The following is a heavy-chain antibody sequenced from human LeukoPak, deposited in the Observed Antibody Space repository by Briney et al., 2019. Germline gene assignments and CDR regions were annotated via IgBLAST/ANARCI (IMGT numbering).Heavy chain of an antibody. CDR3: AREDCSSTSCYFTI. CDR2: IYYSGST. CDR1: GGSIGSGGYY. Sequence: SETLSLTCTVSGGSIGSGGYYWSWIRQHPGKGLEWIGYIYYSGSTYYNPSLKSRVTISVDTSKNQFSLKLSSVTAADTAVYYCAREDCSSTSCYFTIWGQGTMVTVSS. V-gene: IGHV4-31*03. J-gene: IGHJ3*02. D-gene: IGHD2-2*01.